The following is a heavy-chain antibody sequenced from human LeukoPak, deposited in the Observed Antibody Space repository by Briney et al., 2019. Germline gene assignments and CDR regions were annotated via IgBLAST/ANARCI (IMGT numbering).Heavy chain of an antibody. D-gene: IGHD3-10*01. Sequence: GGSLRLSCAASGFPFSSYWMSWVRQAPGKGLEWVANIKQDGSEKYYVDSVKGRFTISRDNAKNSLYLQMNSLRAEDTAVYYCARVNRGNYYGSGSPHLPDYWGQGTLVTVSS. CDR1: GFPFSSYW. CDR3: ARVNRGNYYGSGSPHLPDY. V-gene: IGHV3-7*01. J-gene: IGHJ4*02. CDR2: IKQDGSEK.